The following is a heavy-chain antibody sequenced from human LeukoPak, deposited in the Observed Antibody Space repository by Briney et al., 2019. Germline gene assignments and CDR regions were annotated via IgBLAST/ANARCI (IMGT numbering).Heavy chain of an antibody. D-gene: IGHD4/OR15-4a*01. CDR2: IYSGST. CDR1: GFTVTSNS. CDR3: ARRAGAYSHPYDY. V-gene: IGHV3-53*01. J-gene: IGHJ4*02. Sequence: GGSLRLSCTVSGFTVTSNSMSWVRQAPGKGLEWVSFIYSGSTHYSDSVKGRFTITRDNSKNTLYLQMNSLRAEDTAVYYCARRAGAYSHPYDYWGQGTLVTVSS.